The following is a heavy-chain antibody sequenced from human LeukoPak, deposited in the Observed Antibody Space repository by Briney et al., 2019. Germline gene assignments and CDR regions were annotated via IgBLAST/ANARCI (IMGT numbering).Heavy chain of an antibody. D-gene: IGHD5-24*01. CDR1: GFTFISFG. CDR2: ITGDGTST. Sequence: GGSLRLSCAASGFTFISFGMNWVRQAPGKGLEWVSGITGDGTSTYYADSVKGRFTISRDNAKNSLYLQMNSLRAEDTAVYYCARDGDGYIYYYFDYWGQGTLVTVSS. CDR3: ARDGDGYIYYYFDY. V-gene: IGHV3-48*03. J-gene: IGHJ4*02.